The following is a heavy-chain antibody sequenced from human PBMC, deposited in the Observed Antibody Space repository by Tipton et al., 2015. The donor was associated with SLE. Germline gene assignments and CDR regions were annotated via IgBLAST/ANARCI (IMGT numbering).Heavy chain of an antibody. V-gene: IGHV1-69*01. J-gene: IGHJ4*02. CDR3: ARESNLGYSGFDLGRNYFDY. CDR2: IIPMLGTA. D-gene: IGHD5-12*01. Sequence: QSGAEVKKPGSSVKVSCKTSGGTFSSYAISWVRQAPGQGLEWMGGIIPMLGTANHAQKFQGRVTISADESTSTAYMELSSLRSEDTAVYYCARESNLGYSGFDLGRNYFDYWGQGTLVTVSS. CDR1: GGTFSSYA.